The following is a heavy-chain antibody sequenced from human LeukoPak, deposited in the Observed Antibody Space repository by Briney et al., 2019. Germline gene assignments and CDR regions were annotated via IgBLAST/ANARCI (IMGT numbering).Heavy chain of an antibody. J-gene: IGHJ4*02. CDR1: GYTFTDYH. Sequence: ASVKVSCKASGYTFTDYHIHWVRQAPGQGLEWMGWINPNSGVTNYAQKFQGRVTMTRDTSITTAYMDLNRLRSDDTAVYYCARDRIAVAGPDYWGQGTLVTVSS. V-gene: IGHV1-2*02. CDR3: ARDRIAVAGPDY. D-gene: IGHD6-19*01. CDR2: INPNSGVT.